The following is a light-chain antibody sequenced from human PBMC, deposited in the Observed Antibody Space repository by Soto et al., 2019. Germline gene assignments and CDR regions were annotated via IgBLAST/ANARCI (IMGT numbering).Light chain of an antibody. CDR2: AAS. CDR1: QGISNY. J-gene: IGKJ3*01. CDR3: QKYNSAPIFT. V-gene: IGKV1-27*01. Sequence: DIQMTKSPSSLSASVGDRVTITCRASQGISNYLAWYQQKPGKVPKLLIYAASTLQSGVPSRFSGSGSGTDFTLTISSLQPEDVATYYCQKYNSAPIFTFGPGTKVDIK.